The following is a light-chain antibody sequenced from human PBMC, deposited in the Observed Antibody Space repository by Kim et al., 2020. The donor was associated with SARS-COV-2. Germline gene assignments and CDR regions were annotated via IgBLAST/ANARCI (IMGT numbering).Light chain of an antibody. V-gene: IGKV3-15*01. Sequence: EIVMTQSPATLSVSPGESATLSCRASQSVTTKLAWYQQKPGQAPRLLIYGASTRATGIPARFSGSGSGTEFTLTISSLQSEDFAVYYCQQYNNWATFGQGTKVDIK. CDR2: GAS. J-gene: IGKJ1*01. CDR3: QQYNNWAT. CDR1: QSVTTK.